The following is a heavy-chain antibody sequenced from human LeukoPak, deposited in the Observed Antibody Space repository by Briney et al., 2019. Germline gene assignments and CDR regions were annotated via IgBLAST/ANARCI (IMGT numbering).Heavy chain of an antibody. CDR2: IYSGGTS. J-gene: IGHJ4*02. Sequence: GGSLRLSCAASGLIVSGDYMSWVRQAPGKGLEWVSVIYSGGTSYYADSVKGRFTISRDNSKNTWYLQMNSLRAEDTAVYYCARASSDGIIPAATSFGCWGQGTLVIVSS. CDR3: ARASSDGIIPAATSFGC. D-gene: IGHD2-2*01. CDR1: GLIVSGDY. V-gene: IGHV3-66*01.